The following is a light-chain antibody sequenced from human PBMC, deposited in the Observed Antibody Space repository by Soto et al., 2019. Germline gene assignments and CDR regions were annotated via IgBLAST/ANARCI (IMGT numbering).Light chain of an antibody. V-gene: IGKV1-39*01. CDR1: QSISSS. J-gene: IGKJ2*01. CDR3: QQSYRNPRDT. CDR2: AAS. Sequence: DIQMTPSPSSLSASVGDRVTITCRGSQSISSSLNWYQQKPGKAPKLLIYAASSLQSGVPSRFSDSGSGTDFALTISSMQPEDFATYYCQQSYRNPRDTFGKRTKLEIK.